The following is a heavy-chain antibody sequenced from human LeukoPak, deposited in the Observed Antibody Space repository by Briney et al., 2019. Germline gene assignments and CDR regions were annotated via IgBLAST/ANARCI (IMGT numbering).Heavy chain of an antibody. Sequence: GGSLRLSCVASGFTFNGYDIHWVRQAPGKGLEWVTLISYDGSNKYYADSVKGRFTISRDNSKNTLYLQMNSLRAEDTAVYYCARGGHRSSTSCYALDYWGQGTLVTVSS. D-gene: IGHD2-2*01. V-gene: IGHV3-30*03. J-gene: IGHJ4*02. CDR1: GFTFNGYD. CDR2: ISYDGSNK. CDR3: ARGGHRSSTSCYALDY.